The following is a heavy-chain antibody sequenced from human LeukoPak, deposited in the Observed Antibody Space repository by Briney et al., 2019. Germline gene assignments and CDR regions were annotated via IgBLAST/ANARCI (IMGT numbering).Heavy chain of an antibody. CDR3: ARDPGSGYYSYWDY. D-gene: IGHD3-3*01. CDR2: IIPIFGTA. Sequence: GASVKVSCKASGYTFMSYDISWVRQAPGQGLEWMGGIIPIFGTANYAQKFLGRVTITTDESTSTAYMELSSLRSEDTAVCYCARDPGSGYYSYWDYWGQGTLVTVSS. CDR1: GYTFMSYD. V-gene: IGHV1-69*05. J-gene: IGHJ4*02.